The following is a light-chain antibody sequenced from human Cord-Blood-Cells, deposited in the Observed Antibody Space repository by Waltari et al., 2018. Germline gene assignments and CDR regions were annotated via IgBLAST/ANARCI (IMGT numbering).Light chain of an antibody. CDR1: QSISSY. CDR3: EQSYSTPYT. CDR2: ADS. J-gene: IGKJ2*01. V-gene: IGKV1-39*01. Sequence: DIQITQSPSSLSASVGDRVTITCRASQSISSYLNWYQQKPGKAPKLLIYADSSLQSGVPSRFSGSGSGTDFTHTISSLQPEDFATYDCEQSYSTPYTFGHGTKLEIK.